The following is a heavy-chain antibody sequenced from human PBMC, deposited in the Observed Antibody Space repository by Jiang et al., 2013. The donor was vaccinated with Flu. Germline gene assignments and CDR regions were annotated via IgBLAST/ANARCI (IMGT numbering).Heavy chain of an antibody. CDR3: ASGLAVGIFFDY. CDR2: IYYTGST. D-gene: IGHD6-13*01. CDR1: SVSSGTYY. Sequence: SVSSGTYYWSWIRQPPGKGLEWIGYIYYTGSTHYSPSLKSRVAISVDTSKNQFSLKLSSVTAADTAVYYCASGLAVGIFFDYWGQGTLVTVSS. J-gene: IGHJ4*02. V-gene: IGHV4-61*01.